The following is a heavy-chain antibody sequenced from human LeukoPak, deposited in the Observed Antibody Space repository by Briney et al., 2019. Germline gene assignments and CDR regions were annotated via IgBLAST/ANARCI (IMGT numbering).Heavy chain of an antibody. D-gene: IGHD3-10*01. J-gene: IGHJ3*02. CDR2: NSSSSSYI. CDR1: GFTFSSYS. Sequence: GGSLRLSCAASGFTFSSYSMNWARQAPGKGLECVSSNSSSSSYIYYADSVKGRFTISRDNAKNSLYLQMNSLRAEDMAVYYCARAGVTMVRGVIRALDIWGQGTMVTVSS. CDR3: ARAGVTMVRGVIRALDI. V-gene: IGHV3-21*01.